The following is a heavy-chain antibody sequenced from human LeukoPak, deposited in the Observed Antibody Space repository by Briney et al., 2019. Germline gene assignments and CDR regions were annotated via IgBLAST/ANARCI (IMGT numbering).Heavy chain of an antibody. J-gene: IGHJ4*02. CDR3: ARGSNCDS. D-gene: IGHD4-11*01. CDR1: GFTFSSYS. Sequence: GGSLRLSCAASGFTFSSYSMNWVRQAPGKGLERVSSFSSRSGSIYYADSVKGRFTISRDNAKNSLYLQMNGLRAEDTAVYYCARGSNCDSWGQGTLVTVSS. V-gene: IGHV3-21*01. CDR2: FSSRSGSI.